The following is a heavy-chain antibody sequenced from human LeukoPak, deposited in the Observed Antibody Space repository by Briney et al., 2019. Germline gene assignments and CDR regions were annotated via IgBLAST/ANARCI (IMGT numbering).Heavy chain of an antibody. CDR3: ARGVYSSGWTYWYFDV. Sequence: ASVKVSCKASGYTFTGYYMHWVRQAPGQGLEGMGWINPNSGGTNYAQDFQGRVTMTRDTSISTAYMELSRLRSDDTALYYCARGVYSSGWTYWYFDVWGRGTLVSVSS. V-gene: IGHV1-2*02. CDR2: INPNSGGT. CDR1: GYTFTGYY. D-gene: IGHD6-19*01. J-gene: IGHJ2*01.